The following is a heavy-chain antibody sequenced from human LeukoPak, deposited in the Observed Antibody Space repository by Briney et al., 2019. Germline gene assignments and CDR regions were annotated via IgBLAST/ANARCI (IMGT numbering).Heavy chain of an antibody. J-gene: IGHJ5*02. CDR2: ISYDGSNK. CDR3: ARDQRAWFGELTGGAVSWFDP. D-gene: IGHD3-10*01. CDR1: GFTFSSYA. Sequence: PGRSLRLSCAASGFTFSSYAMHWVRQAPGKGLEWVAVISYDGSNKYYADSVKGRFTISRDNSKNTLYLQMNSLRAEDTAVYYCARDQRAWFGELTGGAVSWFDPWGQGTLVTVSS. V-gene: IGHV3-30-3*01.